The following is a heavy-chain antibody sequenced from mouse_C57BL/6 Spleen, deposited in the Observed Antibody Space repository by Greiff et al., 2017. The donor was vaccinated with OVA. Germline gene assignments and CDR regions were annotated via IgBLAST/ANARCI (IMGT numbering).Heavy chain of an antibody. CDR3: ARVGIDLLDY. CDR2: INPNNGGT. J-gene: IGHJ2*01. V-gene: IGHV1-26*01. CDR1: GYTFTDYY. Sequence: VQLQQSGPELVKPGASVKISCKASGYTFTDYYMNWVKQSHGKSLEWIGDINPNNGGTSYNQKFKGKATLTVDKSSSTAYMELRSLTSEDSAVYYCARVGIDLLDYWGQGTTLTVSS. D-gene: IGHD2-4*01.